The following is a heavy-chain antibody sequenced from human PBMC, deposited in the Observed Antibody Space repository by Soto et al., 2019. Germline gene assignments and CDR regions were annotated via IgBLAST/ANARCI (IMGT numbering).Heavy chain of an antibody. V-gene: IGHV1-69*13. CDR2: IIPIFGTA. CDR1: GGTFSSYA. CDR3: ARDGYGKKYYFDY. J-gene: IGHJ4*02. Sequence: SVKVSCKASGGTFSSYAISWVRQAPGQGLEWMGGIIPIFGTANYAQKFQGRVTITADESTSTAYMELSSLRSEDTAVYYCARDGYGKKYYFDYWGQGTLVTVSS. D-gene: IGHD4-17*01.